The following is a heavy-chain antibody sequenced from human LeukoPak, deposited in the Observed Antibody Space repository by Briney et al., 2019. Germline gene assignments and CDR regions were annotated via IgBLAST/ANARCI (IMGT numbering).Heavy chain of an antibody. Sequence: ASGKLSCKASVSTFTNFGISWVRRAPGQGLEWMGWISGYNDNPNYAQKLQGRVTLTTDTSTSTAYMELRSLRYDDTAAYYCARDDSADWGQGTLVTVSS. CDR2: ISGYNDNP. J-gene: IGHJ4*02. D-gene: IGHD2-21*01. CDR3: ARDDSAD. V-gene: IGHV1-18*01. CDR1: VSTFTNFG.